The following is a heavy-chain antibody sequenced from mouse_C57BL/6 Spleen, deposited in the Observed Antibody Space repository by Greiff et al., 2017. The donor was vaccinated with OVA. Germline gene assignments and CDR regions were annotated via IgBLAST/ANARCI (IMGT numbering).Heavy chain of an antibody. V-gene: IGHV1-54*01. CDR2: INPGSGGT. J-gene: IGHJ3*01. CDR3: AIGPSYSAPSWFAY. Sequence: QVQLKESGAELVRPGTSVKVSCKASGYAFTNYLIEWVKQRPGQGLEWIGVINPGSGGTNYNEKFKGKATLTADKSSSTAYMQLSSLTSEDSAVYFCAIGPSYSAPSWFAYWGQGTLVTVSA. D-gene: IGHD6-1*01. CDR1: GYAFTNYL.